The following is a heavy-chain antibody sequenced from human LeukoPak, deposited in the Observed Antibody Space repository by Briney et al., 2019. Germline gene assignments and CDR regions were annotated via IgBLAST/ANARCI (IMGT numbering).Heavy chain of an antibody. CDR1: GYSFTSYG. J-gene: IGHJ4*02. CDR2: ISAYNGNT. V-gene: IGHV1-18*01. Sequence: ASVKVSCKASGYSFTSYGISWVRQAPGQGLEWMGWISAYNGNTNYAQKLQGRVTMTTDTSTSTAYMDLRSLRSEDTAVYYCATSYGSGSERRYYFDYWGQGTLVTVSS. CDR3: ATSYGSGSERRYYFDY. D-gene: IGHD3-10*01.